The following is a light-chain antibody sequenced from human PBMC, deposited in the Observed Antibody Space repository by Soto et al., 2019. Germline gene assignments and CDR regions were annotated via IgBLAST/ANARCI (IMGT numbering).Light chain of an antibody. Sequence: QPVLTQPPSVSGAPGRRVTISCTGSSSNIGAGYDVHWYQQLPGTAPKLLIYSNSDRPSGVPDRFSGSKSGTSASLAITGLQAEDEADYYCQSYDSSLSGSVFGGGTKVTVL. CDR1: SSNIGAGYD. V-gene: IGLV1-40*01. CDR2: SNS. CDR3: QSYDSSLSGSV. J-gene: IGLJ3*02.